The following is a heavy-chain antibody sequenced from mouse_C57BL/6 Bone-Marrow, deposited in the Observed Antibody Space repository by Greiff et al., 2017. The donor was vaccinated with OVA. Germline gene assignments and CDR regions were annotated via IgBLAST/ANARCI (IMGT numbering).Heavy chain of an antibody. CDR3: ASGGLPRNFDV. D-gene: IGHD2-4*01. CDR1: GYTFTDYN. V-gene: IGHV1-22*01. Sequence: VQLQQSGPELVKPGASVKMSCKASGYTFTDYNMHWVKQSHGKSLEWIGYINPNNGGTSYNQKFKGKATLTVNKSSSTAYMELRSLTSEDSAVYYCASGGLPRNFDVWGTGTTVTVSS. CDR2: INPNNGGT. J-gene: IGHJ1*03.